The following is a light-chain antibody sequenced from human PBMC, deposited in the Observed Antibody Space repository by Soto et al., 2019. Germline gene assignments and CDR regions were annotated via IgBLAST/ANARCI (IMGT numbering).Light chain of an antibody. CDR3: CSYAGSYTPHVV. J-gene: IGLJ2*01. V-gene: IGLV2-11*01. Sequence: QSALTQPRSVSGSPGQSVTISCTGTSSDVRGYNYVSWYQQHPGKAPKLMIYDVSKRPSGVPDRFSGSKSGNTAFLTISGLQAEDEADYYCCSYAGSYTPHVVFGGGTKLTVL. CDR2: DVS. CDR1: SSDVRGYNY.